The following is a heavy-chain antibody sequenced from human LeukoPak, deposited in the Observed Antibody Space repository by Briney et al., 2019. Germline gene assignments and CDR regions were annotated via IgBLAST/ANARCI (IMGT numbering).Heavy chain of an antibody. D-gene: IGHD2-15*01. CDR3: ARQWDCSGGSCSFDY. Sequence: PSETLSLTCTVSGGSISSSYYWGWIRQPPGKELEWIGSIYYSGSTYYNPSLKSRVTISGDTPKNQFSLKLSSVTAADTAMYFCARQWDCSGGSCSFDYWGQGALVTVSS. V-gene: IGHV4-39*01. J-gene: IGHJ4*02. CDR1: GGSISSSYY. CDR2: IYYSGST.